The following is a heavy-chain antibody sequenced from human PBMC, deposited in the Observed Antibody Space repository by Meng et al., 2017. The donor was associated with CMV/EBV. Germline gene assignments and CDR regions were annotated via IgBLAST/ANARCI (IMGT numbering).Heavy chain of an antibody. CDR3: AHRSNFYGSGSRSFDY. D-gene: IGHD3-10*01. J-gene: IGHJ4*02. Sequence: SGPTLVKPTQTLTLTCNFSGFLLITSGVGVGWIRQSPGKALEWLAVIYWNGDQRYRPSRESRLSITRDTSKNQVVLTMTNMDPVDTATYYCAHRSNFYGSGSRSFDYWGQGTLVTAPQ. CDR2: IYWNGDQ. CDR1: GFLLITSGVG. V-gene: IGHV2-5*01.